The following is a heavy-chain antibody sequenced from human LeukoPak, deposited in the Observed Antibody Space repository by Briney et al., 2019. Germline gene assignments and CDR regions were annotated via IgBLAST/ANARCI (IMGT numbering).Heavy chain of an antibody. D-gene: IGHD6-13*01. Sequence: GGSLRLSCAASGFTFSNYEMNWVRQAPGKGLEWVSYISSGGRTIYYADSVKGRFTISRDNAKNTVYLEMNSLRSEDTAVYYCARAIGSSWGKVDYWGQGTLVTVSS. CDR3: ARAIGSSWGKVDY. V-gene: IGHV3-48*03. J-gene: IGHJ4*02. CDR1: GFTFSNYE. CDR2: ISSGGRTI.